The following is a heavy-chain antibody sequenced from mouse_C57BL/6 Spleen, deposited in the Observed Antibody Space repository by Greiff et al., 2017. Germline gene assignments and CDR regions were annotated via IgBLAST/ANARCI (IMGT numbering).Heavy chain of an antibody. D-gene: IGHD1-3*01. CDR3: AREWGPYGYFDV. Sequence: QVQLQQPGAELVRPGSSVKLSCKASGYTFTSYWMDWVKQRPGQGLEWIGNIYPSDSETHYNQKFKDKATLTVDKSSSTAYMQLSSLTSEDSAVYYCAREWGPYGYFDVWGTGTTVTVAS. CDR2: IYPSDSET. J-gene: IGHJ1*03. CDR1: GYTFTSYW. V-gene: IGHV1-61*01.